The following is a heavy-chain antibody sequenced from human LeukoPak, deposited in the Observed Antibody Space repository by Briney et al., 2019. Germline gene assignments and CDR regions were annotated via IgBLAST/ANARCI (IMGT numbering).Heavy chain of an antibody. V-gene: IGHV3-23*01. Sequence: GGSLRLSCAASGFTVSSNYMSWVRQAPGKGLEWVSVISGSGGSTYYADSVKGRFTISRDNSKNTLYLQMNSLRAEDTAVYYCAKEMVRGVIGLYGYWGQGTLVTVSS. CDR3: AKEMVRGVIGLYGY. D-gene: IGHD3-10*01. CDR2: ISGSGGST. CDR1: GFTVSSNY. J-gene: IGHJ4*02.